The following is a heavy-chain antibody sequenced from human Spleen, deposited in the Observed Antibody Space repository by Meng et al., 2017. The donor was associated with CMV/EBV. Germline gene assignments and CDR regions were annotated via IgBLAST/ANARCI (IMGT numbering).Heavy chain of an antibody. D-gene: IGHD1-26*01. Sequence: ASGFTFSHYAIRWVRQAPGKALEYVSGISTNGGSPYYADSMKGRFTISRDNSKNTLYLQMGSLRAEDMAVYFCARGSTGSYYSFFDYWGQGTLVTVSS. CDR3: ARGSTGSYYSFFDY. CDR2: ISTNGGSP. V-gene: IGHV3-64*02. CDR1: GFTFSHYA. J-gene: IGHJ4*02.